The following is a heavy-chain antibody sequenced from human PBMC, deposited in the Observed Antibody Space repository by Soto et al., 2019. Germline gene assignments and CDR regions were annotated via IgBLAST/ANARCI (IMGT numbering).Heavy chain of an antibody. CDR3: ASIVVAGMYYYYGMDV. V-gene: IGHV4-31*03. CDR2: IYYSGST. D-gene: IGHD6-19*01. CDR1: GGSISSGGYY. Sequence: PSETLSLTCTVSGGSISSGGYYWSWIRQHPGKGLEWIGYIYYSGSTYYNPSLKSRVTISVDTSKNQFSLKLSSVTAADTAVYYCASIVVAGMYYYYGMDVWGQGTTVTVSS. J-gene: IGHJ6*02.